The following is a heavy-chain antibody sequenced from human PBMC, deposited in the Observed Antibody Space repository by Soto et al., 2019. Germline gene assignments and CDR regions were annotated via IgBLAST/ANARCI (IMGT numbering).Heavy chain of an antibody. J-gene: IGHJ6*02. CDR2: ISGSGGST. V-gene: IGHV3-23*01. CDR1: GFTFSSYA. Sequence: EVQLLESGGGLVQPGGSLRLSCAASGFTFSSYAMSWVRQAPGKGLEWVSAISGSGGSTYYADSVKGRFTISRDNSKKTLYLQMNSLRAEDTAVYYCAKDLKVGDIVVVVAATRGYYYYGMDVWGQGTTVTVSS. D-gene: IGHD2-15*01. CDR3: AKDLKVGDIVVVVAATRGYYYYGMDV.